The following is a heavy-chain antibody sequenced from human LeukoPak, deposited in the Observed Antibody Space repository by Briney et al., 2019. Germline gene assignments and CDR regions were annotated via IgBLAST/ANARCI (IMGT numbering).Heavy chain of an antibody. CDR1: GGSISSGSYY. J-gene: IGHJ4*02. D-gene: IGHD6-19*01. V-gene: IGHV4-61*02. CDR2: IYTSGST. CDR3: ARDSAGTSENFDY. Sequence: SQTLSLTCTVSGGSISSGSYYWSWIRQPAGKGLEWIGRIYTSGSTNYNPSLKSRVTISVDMSKNQFSLKLSSVTAADTAVYYCARDSAGTSENFDYWGQGTLVTVSS.